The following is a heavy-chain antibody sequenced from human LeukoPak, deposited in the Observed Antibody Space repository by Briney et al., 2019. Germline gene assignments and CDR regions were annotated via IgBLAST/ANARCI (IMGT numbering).Heavy chain of an antibody. CDR2: ISDDNNYI. CDR3: ANHLACGSTSCPSFDY. J-gene: IGHJ4*02. CDR1: GFTFSDYS. V-gene: IGHV3-21*01. D-gene: IGHD2-2*01. Sequence: GGPLRLSCAASGFTFSDYSMNWVRQAPGKGLEWVSSISDDNNYIYYADSVKGRFTISRDNAKNSLYLQMNSLRAEDTAVYYCANHLACGSTSCPSFDYWGQGTLVTVSS.